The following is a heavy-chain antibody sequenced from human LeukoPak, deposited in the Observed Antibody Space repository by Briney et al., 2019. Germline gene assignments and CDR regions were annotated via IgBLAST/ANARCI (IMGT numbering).Heavy chain of an antibody. J-gene: IGHJ4*02. CDR3: AREVGYCDSTSCYGYFDY. CDR1: GFTFSDYY. CDR2: IGSSGSII. D-gene: IGHD2-2*03. V-gene: IGHV3-11*04. Sequence: PGGSLRLSCAASGFTFSDYYMSWIRQAPGKGLEWIAYIGSSGSIIYYADSVKGRFTISRDNAKISLYLQMNSLRAEDTAVYYCAREVGYCDSTSCYGYFDYWGQGTLVTVPS.